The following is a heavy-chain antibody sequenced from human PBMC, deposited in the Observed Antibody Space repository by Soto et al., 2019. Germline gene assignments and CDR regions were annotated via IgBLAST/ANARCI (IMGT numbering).Heavy chain of an antibody. CDR3: ARLNMGGYFDWLFTFDY. CDR2: IKQDGSEK. Sequence: EVQLVESGGGLVQPGGSLRLSCAASGFTCSSYWMSWVRQAPGKGLEWVANIKQDGSEKYYVDSVKGRFTISRDNAKNSLYLQMNSLRAEDTAVYYCARLNMGGYFDWLFTFDYWGQGTLVTVSS. V-gene: IGHV3-7*03. CDR1: GFTCSSYW. D-gene: IGHD3-9*01. J-gene: IGHJ4*02.